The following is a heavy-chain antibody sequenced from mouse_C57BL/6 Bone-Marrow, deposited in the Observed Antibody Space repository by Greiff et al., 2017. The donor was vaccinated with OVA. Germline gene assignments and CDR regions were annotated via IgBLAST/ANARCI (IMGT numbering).Heavy chain of an antibody. CDR3: ATLYYGNFFWFAY. D-gene: IGHD2-1*01. CDR2: IHPNSGST. Sequence: VQLQQPGAELVKPGASVKLSCKASGYTFTSYWMHWVKQRPGQGLEWIGMIHPNSGSTNYNEKFKSKATLTVDKSSSTAYMQLSSLTSEDSAVYYCATLYYGNFFWFAYWGQGTLVTVSA. CDR1: GYTFTSYW. J-gene: IGHJ3*01. V-gene: IGHV1-64*01.